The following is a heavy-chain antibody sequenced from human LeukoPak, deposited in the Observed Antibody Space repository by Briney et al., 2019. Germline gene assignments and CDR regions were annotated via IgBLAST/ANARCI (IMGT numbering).Heavy chain of an antibody. J-gene: IGHJ4*02. CDR2: IRYDGSNK. CDR3: AKDERYYFDY. Sequence: GFTXSSXXXXWVXQAPGKXXEWVAFIRYDGSNKYYADSVKGRFTISRDNSKNTLYLQMNSLRAEDTAVYYCAKDERYYFDYWGQGTLVTVSS. CDR1: GFTXSSXX. V-gene: IGHV3-30*02.